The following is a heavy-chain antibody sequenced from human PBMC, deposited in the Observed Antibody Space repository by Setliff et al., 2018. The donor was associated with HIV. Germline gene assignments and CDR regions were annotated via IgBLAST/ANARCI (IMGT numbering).Heavy chain of an antibody. CDR1: GFTFSSYA. D-gene: IGHD6-13*01. CDR2: ISSNGGST. Sequence: GGSLRLSCAASGFTFSSYAMHWVRQAPGKGLEYVSAISSNGGSTYYADSVKGRFTISRDNSKNTLYLQMGSLRAEDTAVYYCAKDISYSSSWYDFWGQGTLVTVSS. V-gene: IGHV3-64*02. CDR3: AKDISYSSSWYDF. J-gene: IGHJ5*01.